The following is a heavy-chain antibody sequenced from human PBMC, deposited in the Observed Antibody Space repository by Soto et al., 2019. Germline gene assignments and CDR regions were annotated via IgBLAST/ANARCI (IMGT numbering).Heavy chain of an antibody. CDR3: ARPLWRDDYNWGYFDL. Sequence: QVQLVESGGGVVQPGRSLRLSCAASGFTFSSYAMHWVRQVPGKGLEWVAVISYDGSNKYYADCVKGRFTISRDNSKNTLYLQMSSLRAEDTAVYYCARPLWRDDYNWGYFDLWGRGTLVTVSS. CDR1: GFTFSSYA. V-gene: IGHV3-30-3*01. J-gene: IGHJ2*01. CDR2: ISYDGSNK. D-gene: IGHD4-4*01.